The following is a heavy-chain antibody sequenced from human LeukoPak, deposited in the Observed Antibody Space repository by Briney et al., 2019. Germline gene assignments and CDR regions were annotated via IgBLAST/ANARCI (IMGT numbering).Heavy chain of an antibody. V-gene: IGHV1-18*01. Sequence: ASVKVSCKTSGYTFTSYGISWVRQAPGQGLEWMGWISTYTGNTNYAQKVQGRVTMTTDTSTSTTYMELRSLRADDTAVYYCARDVPTSSNNFDTWGQGTLVTVSS. CDR2: ISTYTGNT. CDR3: ARDVPTSSNNFDT. CDR1: GYTFTSYG. J-gene: IGHJ4*02.